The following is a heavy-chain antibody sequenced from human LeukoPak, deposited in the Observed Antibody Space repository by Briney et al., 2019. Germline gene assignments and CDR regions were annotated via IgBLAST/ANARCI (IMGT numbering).Heavy chain of an antibody. CDR2: ISGSGGST. CDR1: GYTFSSYA. Sequence: SCKASGYTFSSYAMNWVRQAPGKGLEWVSAISGSGGSTYYADSVKGRFPISRDNSKNTLYLQMNSLRAEDTAVYYCAKESSGWYYYFDYWGQGTLVTVSS. V-gene: IGHV3-23*01. CDR3: AKESSGWYYYFDY. D-gene: IGHD6-19*01. J-gene: IGHJ4*02.